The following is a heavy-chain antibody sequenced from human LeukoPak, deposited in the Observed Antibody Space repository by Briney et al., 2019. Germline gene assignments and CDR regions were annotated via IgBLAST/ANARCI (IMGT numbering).Heavy chain of an antibody. V-gene: IGHV3-15*01. CDR1: GFTFSNAW. J-gene: IGHJ4*02. D-gene: IGHD3-22*01. Sequence: GGSLRLSCAASGFTFSNAWMSWVRQAPGKGLEWVGRIKSKSDGGTTDYAAPVKGRFTISRDDSKNTLYLQMNSLKTEDTAVYYCTTDEDYYDSSGYPYYFDYWGQGTLVTVSS. CDR3: TTDEDYYDSSGYPYYFDY. CDR2: IKSKSDGGTT.